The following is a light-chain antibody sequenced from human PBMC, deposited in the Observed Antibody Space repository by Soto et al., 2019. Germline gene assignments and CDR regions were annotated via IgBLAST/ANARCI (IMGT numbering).Light chain of an antibody. CDR2: DAS. CDR3: QQYENLPT. V-gene: IGKV1-33*01. CDR1: QNINNY. Sequence: DIQMTQSPSSLSASVGDRVTITCQASQNINNYLNWYQQKPGRAPKLLIYDASNLEAGVPSRFRRSGSGTDFNCTISRLQPEDIATYYCQQYENLPTFGQGTRLEIK. J-gene: IGKJ5*01.